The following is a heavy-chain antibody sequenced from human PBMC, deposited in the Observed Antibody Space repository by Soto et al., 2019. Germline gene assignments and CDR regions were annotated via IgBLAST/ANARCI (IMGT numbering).Heavy chain of an antibody. CDR1: GYTFTSYD. J-gene: IGHJ5*02. Sequence: GASVKVSCKASGYTFTSYDINWVRQAAGQGLEWMGWMNPNSGYTGYAQKFQGRVTMTRNTSISTAYMELSSLRSEDTAVYYCARAPILYSSSWYWFDPWGQGTLVTVSS. CDR2: MNPNSGYT. CDR3: ARAPILYSSSWYWFDP. D-gene: IGHD6-13*01. V-gene: IGHV1-8*01.